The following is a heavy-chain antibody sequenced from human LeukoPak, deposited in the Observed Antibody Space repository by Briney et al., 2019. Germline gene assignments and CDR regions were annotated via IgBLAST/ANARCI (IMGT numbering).Heavy chain of an antibody. CDR3: ARYARELDY. V-gene: IGHV3-11*01. CDR2: IGGSGGDI. CDR1: GFAFSDCY. D-gene: IGHD2-2*01. J-gene: IGHJ4*02. Sequence: GGSLRLSCAASGFAFSDCYMTWIRQAPGKGLEYISYIGGSGGDITYADSVRGRFTVSRDNAKNSLYLQMNSRRVEDTAVYYCARYARELDYWGQGFLVTVSS.